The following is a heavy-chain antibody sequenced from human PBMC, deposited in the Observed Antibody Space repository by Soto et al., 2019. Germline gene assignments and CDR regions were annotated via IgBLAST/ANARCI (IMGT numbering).Heavy chain of an antibody. J-gene: IGHJ4*02. V-gene: IGHV1-69*01. Sequence: QVQLVQSGAEVKKPGSSVKVSCKASGGTFSSYSINWVRQAPGQGLEWMGEIIPIFGTANYAQKFQGRVTITADESTSTAYIELSRLRSEDTDVYYCARDGGRHSGGIDYWGQGTLVTVSS. CDR2: IIPIFGTA. CDR1: GGTFSSYS. D-gene: IGHD1-26*01. CDR3: ARDGGRHSGGIDY.